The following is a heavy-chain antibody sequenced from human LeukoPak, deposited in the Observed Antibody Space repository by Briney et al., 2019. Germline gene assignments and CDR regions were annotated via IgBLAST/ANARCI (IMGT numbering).Heavy chain of an antibody. CDR1: GFTFSSYS. Sequence: PGGSLRLSCAASGFTFSSYSMNWVRQAPGKGLEWVSYVSSSSSTIYYADSVKGRFTISKDNAKNSLYLQMSSLRAEDTAVYYCAGVVVVPAATSYYYYYYMDVWGKGTTVTVSS. D-gene: IGHD2-2*01. CDR3: AGVVVVPAATSYYYYYYMDV. J-gene: IGHJ6*03. V-gene: IGHV3-48*01. CDR2: VSSSSSTI.